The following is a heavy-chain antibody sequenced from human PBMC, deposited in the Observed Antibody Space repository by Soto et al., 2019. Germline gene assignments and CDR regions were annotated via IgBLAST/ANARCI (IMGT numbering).Heavy chain of an antibody. V-gene: IGHV1-69*18. CDR2: IIPFIGTA. D-gene: IGHD4-4*01. J-gene: IGHJ6*02. Sequence: QVQLVQSGAEVKKPGSSVTVSCKASGGTFSSYAISWVRQAPGQGLEWMGRIIPFIGTANYAQKFHGRVTMTAEGSASPAYVEVHSLRSEVTAEYYGARFVMTTDPASYYYGMDVWGQGTTVTVSS. CDR3: ARFVMTTDPASYYYGMDV. CDR1: GGTFSSYA.